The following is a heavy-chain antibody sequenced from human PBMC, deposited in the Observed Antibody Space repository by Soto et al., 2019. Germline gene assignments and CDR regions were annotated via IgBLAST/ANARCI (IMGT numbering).Heavy chain of an antibody. V-gene: IGHV3-48*03. CDR3: ARDRPFDY. CDR2: ISGSGSNI. CDR1: GFIFNSYE. J-gene: IGHJ4*01. Sequence: GGSLRLSCVASGFIFNSYEMNWVRQAPGKGLEWLSFISGSGSNIHYADSIKGRFTISRDNAKNLVYLQMTSLRVDDTAVYFCARDRPFDYWGHGTLVTVSS.